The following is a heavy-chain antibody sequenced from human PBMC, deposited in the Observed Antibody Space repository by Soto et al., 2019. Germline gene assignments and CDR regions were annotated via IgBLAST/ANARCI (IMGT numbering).Heavy chain of an antibody. CDR1: GYTFTGYY. V-gene: IGHV1-2*04. CDR3: ARDARGDEAPKDY. CDR2: INPNSGGT. Sequence: ASVKVSCKASGYTFTGYYMHWVRQAPGQGLEWMGWINPNSGGTNYAQKFQGWVTMTRDTSISTAYMELSRLRSDDTAVYYCARDARGDEAPKDYWGQRTLVTVSS. J-gene: IGHJ4*02.